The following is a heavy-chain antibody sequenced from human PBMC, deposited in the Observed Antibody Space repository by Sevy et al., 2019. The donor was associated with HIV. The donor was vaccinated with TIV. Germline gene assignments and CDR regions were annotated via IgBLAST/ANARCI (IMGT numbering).Heavy chain of an antibody. J-gene: IGHJ4*02. CDR1: GFTFGDYC. D-gene: IGHD6-13*01. CDR3: TRWKAAQSIFDY. V-gene: IGHV3-49*04. Sequence: GEALKISCTASGFTFGDYCMSWVRQAPGKGLEWVAFLKSDVYGGTVDHAASVRGRFVISRDDSKTIAYLQMNDLKTEYTGVYYCTRWKAAQSIFDYWGQGALVTVSS. CDR2: LKSDVYGGTV.